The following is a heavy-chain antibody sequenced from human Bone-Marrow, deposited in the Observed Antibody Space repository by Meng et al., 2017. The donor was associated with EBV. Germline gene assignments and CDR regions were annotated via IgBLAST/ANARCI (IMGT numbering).Heavy chain of an antibody. V-gene: IGHV4-61*08. CDR1: GGSVSSGDYY. D-gene: IGHD1-1*01. CDR3: ARHGNWNGRAFDF. J-gene: IGHJ4*02. CDR2: IFYSGST. Sequence: VQLQESGPGLVKPSETLPLTCGVSGGSVSSGDYYWNWLRQPPGKGLEWVGSIFYSGSTNYNPSLKSRVSIALNASENQFSLQLSSVTAADSAVYYCARHGNWNGRAFDFWGQGTLVTVSS.